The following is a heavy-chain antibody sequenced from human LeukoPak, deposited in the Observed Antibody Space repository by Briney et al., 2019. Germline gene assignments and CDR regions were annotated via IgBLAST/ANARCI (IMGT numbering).Heavy chain of an antibody. V-gene: IGHV1-2*02. CDR1: GYTFTANY. CDR3: ARAGTDDYGDPQGFDY. CDR2: INPNSGGT. J-gene: IGHJ4*02. D-gene: IGHD4-17*01. Sequence: GPSVKVSCKTSGYTFTANYMSWVRQAPGQGLEWMGWINPNSGGTNSAQKFQGRVTMTRDTSIRTAYMELSSLRSDDTAVYFCARAGTDDYGDPQGFDYWGQGTLVTVSS.